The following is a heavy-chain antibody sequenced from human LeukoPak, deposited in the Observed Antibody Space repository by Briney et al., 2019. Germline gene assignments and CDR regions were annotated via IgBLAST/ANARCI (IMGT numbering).Heavy chain of an antibody. D-gene: IGHD3-22*01. CDR3: AKRGYYYDSSGYCFDY. V-gene: IGHV3-23*01. CDR2: ISGSGGST. J-gene: IGHJ4*02. CDR1: RFTFSSYA. Sequence: GGSLRLSCAASRFTFSSYAMTWVRQAPGKGLEWVSAISGSGGSTYYADSVKGRFTISRDNSKNTLYLQMNSLRAEDTAVYYCAKRGYYYDSSGYCFDYWGQGTLVTVSS.